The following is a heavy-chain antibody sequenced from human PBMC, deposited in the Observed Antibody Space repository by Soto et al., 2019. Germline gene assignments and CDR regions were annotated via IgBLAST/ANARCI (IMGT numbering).Heavy chain of an antibody. CDR1: GFTFDDYA. D-gene: IGHD6-13*01. V-gene: IGHV3-9*01. CDR2: ISWNSGSI. Sequence: EVQLVESGGGLVQPGRSLRLSCAASGFTFDDYAMHWVRQAPGKGLEWVSDISWNSGSIGYADSVKGRFTISRDNAKNSLYLQMNSLRAEDTALYYCAKAISGQAEGFFMDVWGQGTTVTVSS. CDR3: AKAISGQAEGFFMDV. J-gene: IGHJ6*02.